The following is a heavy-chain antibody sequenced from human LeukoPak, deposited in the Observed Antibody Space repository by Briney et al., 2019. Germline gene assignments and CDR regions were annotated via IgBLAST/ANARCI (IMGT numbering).Heavy chain of an antibody. Sequence: QAGGSLRLSCAASGFTFSSYGMSWVRQAPGKGLEWVSAISGSGGSTYYADSVKGRFTISRDNSKNTLYLQMNSLRAEDTAVYYCAKEMVRGAHPGGHHTHFDYWGQGTLVTVSS. CDR2: ISGSGGST. CDR3: AKEMVRGAHPGGHHTHFDY. J-gene: IGHJ4*02. D-gene: IGHD3-10*01. V-gene: IGHV3-23*01. CDR1: GFTFSSYG.